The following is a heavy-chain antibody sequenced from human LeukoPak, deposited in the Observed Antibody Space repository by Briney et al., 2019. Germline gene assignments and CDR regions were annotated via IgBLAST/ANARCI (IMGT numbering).Heavy chain of an antibody. J-gene: IGHJ6*03. CDR2: IYTSGST. Sequence: PPETLSLTCTVSGGSISSYYWSWIRQPAGKGLEWIGRIYTSGSTNYNPSLKSRVTMSVDTYKNQFSLKLSSVTAADTAVYYCARASYDFWSGYSAYYYYYYYMDVWGKGTTVTVSS. V-gene: IGHV4-4*07. CDR1: GGSISSYY. D-gene: IGHD3-3*01. CDR3: ARASYDFWSGYSAYYYYYYYMDV.